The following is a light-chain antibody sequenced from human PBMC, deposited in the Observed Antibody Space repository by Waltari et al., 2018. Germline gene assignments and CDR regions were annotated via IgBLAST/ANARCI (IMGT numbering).Light chain of an antibody. CDR3: CSYAGSSTYV. Sequence: QSALTQPASVSGSPGQPITISCTGTSSDVGSYNLVSWYQQNPGKAPKLMIYEVSKRPSGDSNRFSGSKSGNTASLTISGLQAEDEADYYCCSYAGSSTYVFGTGTKVTVL. V-gene: IGLV2-23*02. CDR2: EVS. CDR1: SSDVGSYNL. J-gene: IGLJ1*01.